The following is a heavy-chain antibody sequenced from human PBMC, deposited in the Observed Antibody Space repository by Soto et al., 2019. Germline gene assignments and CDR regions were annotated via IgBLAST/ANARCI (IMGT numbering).Heavy chain of an antibody. CDR2: ISYDGSNK. J-gene: IGHJ4*02. CDR1: GFIFSSYG. V-gene: IGHV3-30*18. CDR3: AKDFSMIVVGIAY. D-gene: IGHD3-22*01. Sequence: QVQLVESGGGVVQPGRSLRLSCAASGFIFSSYGMHWVRQAPGKGLEWVAVISYDGSNKYYADSVKGRFTISRDNSKNTLYLQMNSLRAEDTAVYYCAKDFSMIVVGIAYWGQGTLVTVSS.